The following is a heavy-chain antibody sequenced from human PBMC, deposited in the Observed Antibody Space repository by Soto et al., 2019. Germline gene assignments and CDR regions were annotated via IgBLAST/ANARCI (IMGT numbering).Heavy chain of an antibody. CDR1: GGTFNTYS. J-gene: IGHJ6*02. CDR2: IIPFIGAP. Sequence: QVQLVQSGAEVKKPGSSVKVSCKASGGTFNTYSFGWLRQAPGQGLQWMGSIIPFIGAPNYAQNFQVRVTITADESTTTAYMELSGLKSEDTSVYFCARGGDSSSLRAFYSYGFDVWGQGTSVTVSS. V-gene: IGHV1-69*18. D-gene: IGHD6-6*01. CDR3: ARGGDSSSLRAFYSYGFDV.